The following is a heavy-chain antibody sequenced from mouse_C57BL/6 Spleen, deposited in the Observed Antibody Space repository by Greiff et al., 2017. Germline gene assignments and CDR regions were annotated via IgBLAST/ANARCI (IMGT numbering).Heavy chain of an antibody. J-gene: IGHJ2*01. Sequence: DVHLVQSGEGLVKPGGSLKLSCAASGFTFSSYAMSWVRQTPEKRLEWVAYISSGGDYIYYADTLKGRDTISRDNARNTLYLQMSRLTSEDTAMYYCTREGGWLPNLNYGGQGTTLTVSS. CDR1: GFTFSSYA. V-gene: IGHV5-9-1*02. CDR3: TREGGWLPNLNY. D-gene: IGHD2-3*01. CDR2: ISSGGDYI.